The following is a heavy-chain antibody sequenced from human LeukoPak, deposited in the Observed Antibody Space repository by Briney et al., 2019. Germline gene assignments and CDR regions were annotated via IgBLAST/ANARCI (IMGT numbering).Heavy chain of an antibody. V-gene: IGHV1-8*01. CDR3: ARGRGSIFGVVIISYYYYGMDV. CDR2: KNPNSGNT. D-gene: IGHD3-3*02. J-gene: IGHJ6*02. CDR1: GYTFTSYD. Sequence: ASVKVSCKASGYTFTSYDINWVRQATGQGLEWMGWKNPNSGNTGYAQKFQGRVTMTRNTSISTAYMELSSLRSEDTAVYYCARGRGSIFGVVIISYYYYGMDVWGQGTTVTVSS.